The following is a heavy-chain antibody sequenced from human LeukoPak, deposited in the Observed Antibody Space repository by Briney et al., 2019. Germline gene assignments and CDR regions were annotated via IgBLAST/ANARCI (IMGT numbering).Heavy chain of an antibody. D-gene: IGHD1-1*01. J-gene: IGHJ3*02. V-gene: IGHV3-30*03. CDR2: ISYDGSSK. Sequence: PGRSLRLSCAASGFTFSSYGMHWVRQAPGKGLEWVAVISYDGSSKYYADSVKGRFTISRDNSKNTLYLQMNSLRAEDTAVYYCVSGNDAFDIWGQGTMVTVSS. CDR3: VSGNDAFDI. CDR1: GFTFSSYG.